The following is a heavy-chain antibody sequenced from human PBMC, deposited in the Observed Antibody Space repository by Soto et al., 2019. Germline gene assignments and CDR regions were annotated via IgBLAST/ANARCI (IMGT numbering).Heavy chain of an antibody. V-gene: IGHV1-69*06. CDR2: IVPMFGSL. D-gene: IGHD2-2*01. J-gene: IGHJ6*02. Sequence: QVQLVQSGTEVMKPGSSVKVSCKASEDSFSSYPVSWVRQAPGQGLEWMGEIVPMFGSLKSAEKFQDRLAISADKSTTTVYLELSSLRSADTAVYYCASINTGQSYHNAMDFWGQGTTVIVSS. CDR3: ASINTGQSYHNAMDF. CDR1: EDSFSSYP.